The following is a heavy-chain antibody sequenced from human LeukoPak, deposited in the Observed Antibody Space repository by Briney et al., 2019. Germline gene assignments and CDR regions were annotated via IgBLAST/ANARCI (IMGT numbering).Heavy chain of an antibody. V-gene: IGHV1-18*01. CDR2: FSAYNGET. D-gene: IGHD1-26*01. CDR3: ARGGTYYPCMDY. Sequence: APVGVSCTPSDYTFTTSFINWWSQAPGQGLKGMGWFSAYNGETSDAQTFQGRVTMTTDSSTNTAYMDRTSVRSDDTAVYYCARGGTYYPCMDYWGQGTQVTVSS. CDR1: DYTFTTSF. J-gene: IGHJ4*02.